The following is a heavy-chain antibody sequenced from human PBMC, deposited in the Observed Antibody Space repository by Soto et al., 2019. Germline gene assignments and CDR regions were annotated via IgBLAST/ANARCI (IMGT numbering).Heavy chain of an antibody. Sequence: QVQLVESGGGVVQPGRSLRLSCAASGFTFSSYAMHWVRQAPGKGLEWVAVISYDGSNKYYADSVKGRFTISRDNSKNTLYLQMNSLRAEDTAVYYCARNRGYYYSLAFDIWGQGTMVTVSS. D-gene: IGHD3-22*01. CDR2: ISYDGSNK. CDR1: GFTFSSYA. J-gene: IGHJ3*02. CDR3: ARNRGYYYSLAFDI. V-gene: IGHV3-30-3*01.